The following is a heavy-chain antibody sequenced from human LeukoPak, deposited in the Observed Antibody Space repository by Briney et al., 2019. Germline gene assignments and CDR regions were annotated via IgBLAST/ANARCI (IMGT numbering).Heavy chain of an antibody. V-gene: IGHV4-4*07. CDR1: GGSISSYY. CDR2: IYTSGST. J-gene: IGHJ5*02. CDR3: ARAWTMLNQGPRPGWFDP. D-gene: IGHD4/OR15-4a*01. Sequence: SETLSLTCTVSGGSISSYYRSWIRQPAGKGLEWIGRIYTSGSTNYNPSLKSRVTISVDTSKNQFSLKLSSVTAADTAVYYCARAWTMLNQGPRPGWFDPWGQGTLVTVSS.